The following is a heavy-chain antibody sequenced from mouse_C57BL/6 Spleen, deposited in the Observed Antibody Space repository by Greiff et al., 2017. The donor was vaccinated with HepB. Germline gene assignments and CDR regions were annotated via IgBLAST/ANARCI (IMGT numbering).Heavy chain of an antibody. V-gene: IGHV5-6*01. CDR1: GFTFSSYG. D-gene: IGHD2-3*01. Sequence: EVQVVESGGDLVKPGGSLKLSCAASGFTFSSYGMSWVRQTPDKRLEWVATISSGGSYTYYPDSVKGRFTISRDNAKNTLYLQMSSLKSEDTAMYYCARHEGDGYPGDYWGQGTSVTVSS. CDR3: ARHEGDGYPGDY. CDR2: ISSGGSYT. J-gene: IGHJ4*01.